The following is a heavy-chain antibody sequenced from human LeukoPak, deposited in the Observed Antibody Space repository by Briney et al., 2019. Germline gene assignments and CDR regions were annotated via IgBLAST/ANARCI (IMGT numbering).Heavy chain of an antibody. CDR3: TRDGLHTAHFDY. V-gene: IGHV3-48*02. D-gene: IGHD5-18*01. CDR1: GFTFSTYT. Sequence: GGSLRLSCAASGFTFSTYTMNWVRQAPGKGLEGVSTVSDSRDVHYSDSVKGRFTISRDNARNSRYLQMNSLRDEDTAVYYCTRDGLHTAHFDYWGQGTLVTVSS. CDR2: VSDSRDV. J-gene: IGHJ4*02.